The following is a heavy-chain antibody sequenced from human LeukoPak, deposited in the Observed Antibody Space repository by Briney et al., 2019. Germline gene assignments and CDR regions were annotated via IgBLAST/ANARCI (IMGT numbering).Heavy chain of an antibody. J-gene: IGHJ4*02. V-gene: IGHV3-74*01. CDR3: AKGDGYNSYFDY. Sequence: RGSLRLSCAASGFTFSSYWMHWVRQAPGKGLVWVSRINSDGSSTSYADSVKGRFAISRDNSKNTLYLQMNSLRAEDTAVYYCAKGDGYNSYFDYWGQGTLVTVSS. D-gene: IGHD5-24*01. CDR1: GFTFSSYW. CDR2: INSDGSST.